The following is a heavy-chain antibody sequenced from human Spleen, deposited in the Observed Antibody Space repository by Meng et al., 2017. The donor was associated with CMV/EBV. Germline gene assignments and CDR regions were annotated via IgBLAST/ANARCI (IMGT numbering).Heavy chain of an antibody. CDR3: AKGWGKTWRMVTFDS. D-gene: IGHD2-21*02. J-gene: IGHJ4*02. CDR1: GYLFTDYD. CDR2: INPNSGNT. Sequence: ASVKVSCKASGYLFTDYDIDWFRQATGQGFEWIGWINPNSGNTGYAQTFQGRVIFTRDTSTTTAYMVLSGLRSDDTALYFCAKGWGKTWRMVTFDSWGQGTQVTVSS. V-gene: IGHV1-8*02.